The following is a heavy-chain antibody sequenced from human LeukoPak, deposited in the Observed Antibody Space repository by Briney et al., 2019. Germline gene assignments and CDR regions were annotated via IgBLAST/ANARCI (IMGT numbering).Heavy chain of an antibody. V-gene: IGHV4-31*03. CDR1: GFSITKDGYS. Sequence: PSQTLSLTCTVSGFSITKDGYSWTWIRQPPGKDLEWIGDISYSGSTKYKPSLKRRLTISGDVSKNQFSLKLTSVTAADTAVYYCARDVVLTSSPDAFDIWGQGTMVTVSS. J-gene: IGHJ3*02. D-gene: IGHD2-21*02. CDR2: ISYSGST. CDR3: ARDVVLTSSPDAFDI.